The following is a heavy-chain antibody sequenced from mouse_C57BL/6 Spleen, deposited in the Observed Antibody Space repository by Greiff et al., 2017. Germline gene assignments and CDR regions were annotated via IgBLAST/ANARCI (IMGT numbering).Heavy chain of an antibody. V-gene: IGHV2-5*01. CDR2: IWRGGST. J-gene: IGHJ3*01. CDR3: ANHYGSSYGFAY. CDR1: GFSLTSYG. D-gene: IGHD1-1*01. Sequence: VHLVESGPGLVQPSQSLSITCTVSGFSLTSYGVHWVRQSPGKGLEWLGVIWRGGSTDYNAAFMSRLSITKDNSKSQVFFKMNSLQADDTAIYYCANHYGSSYGFAYWGQGTLVTVSA.